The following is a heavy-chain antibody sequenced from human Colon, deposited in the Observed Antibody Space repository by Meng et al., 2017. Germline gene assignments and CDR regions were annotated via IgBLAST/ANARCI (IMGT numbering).Heavy chain of an antibody. CDR1: GCTFSSYS. CDR2: IGYNSSYI. J-gene: IGHJ4*02. V-gene: IGHV3-21*01. CDR3: STGRQDYGNGRALDY. Sequence: GVGGGLTQSGGSLRLSCAASGCTFSSYSMNWVRQAPGKGLEWVSSIGYNSSYIYYADSVKGRFTISRDNAKNTLYLQMNSLRVEDTAVYYCSTGRQDYGNGRALDYWGQGTLVTVSS. D-gene: IGHD4/OR15-4a*01.